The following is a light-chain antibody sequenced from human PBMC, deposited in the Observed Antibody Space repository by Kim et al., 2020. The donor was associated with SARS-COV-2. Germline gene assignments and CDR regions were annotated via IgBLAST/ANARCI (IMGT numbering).Light chain of an antibody. CDR1: QSVSSY. CDR3: QQTYSTPRT. J-gene: IGKJ5*01. CDR2: ATS. Sequence: DIQMTQSPSSLSASVGDRVTITCRASQSVSSYLNWYQQKPGKAPKLLIYATSSLQIGVPSRFSGSGSGTDFTLTISSLQLEDFATYYCQQTYSTPRTFGQGTRLEIK. V-gene: IGKV1-39*01.